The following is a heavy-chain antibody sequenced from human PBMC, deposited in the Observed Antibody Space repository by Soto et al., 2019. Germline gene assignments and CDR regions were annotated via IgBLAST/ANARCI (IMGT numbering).Heavy chain of an antibody. CDR3: ARLHDYGDSIAHNWFDP. CDR2: IYYSGST. CDR1: GGSISSSSYY. J-gene: IGHJ5*02. V-gene: IGHV4-39*01. Sequence: SETLSLTCTVSGGSISSSSYYWGWIRQPPGKGLEWIGSIYYSGSTYYNPSLKSRVTISVDTSKNQFSLKLSSVTAADTAVYYCARLHDYGDSIAHNWFDPWGQGTLVTVSS. D-gene: IGHD4-17*01.